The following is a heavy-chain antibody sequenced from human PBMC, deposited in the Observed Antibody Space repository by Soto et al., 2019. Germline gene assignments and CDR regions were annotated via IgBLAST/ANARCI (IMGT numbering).Heavy chain of an antibody. CDR1: GFAFSDAW. V-gene: IGHV3-15*07. CDR2: IKNKADGETS. CDR3: TTLRHS. Sequence: GGSLRLSCAASGFAFSDAWMNWVRQAPGGGLEWVGHIKNKADGETSDFAASVKGRFTISRDDSKNMLYLHMNSVRVEDSGTYYCTTLRHSWGQGILVTVSS. J-gene: IGHJ4*02.